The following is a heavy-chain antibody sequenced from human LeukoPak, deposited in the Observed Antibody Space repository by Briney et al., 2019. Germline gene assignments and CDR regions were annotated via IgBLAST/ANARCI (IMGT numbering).Heavy chain of an antibody. V-gene: IGHV3-21*01. J-gene: IGHJ5*02. CDR1: GFTFSSYS. CDR3: ASGYCSSTSCYPA. CDR2: ISSSSSYI. D-gene: IGHD2-2*01. Sequence: PGGSRRLSCAASGFTFSSYSMNWVRQAPGKGLGWVSSISSSSSYIYYADSVKGRFTISRDNAKNSLYLQMNSLRAEDTAVYYCASGYCSSTSCYPAWGQGTLVTVSS.